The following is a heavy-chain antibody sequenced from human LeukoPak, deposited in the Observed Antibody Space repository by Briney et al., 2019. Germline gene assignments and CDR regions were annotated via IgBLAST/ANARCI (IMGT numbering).Heavy chain of an antibody. D-gene: IGHD6-19*01. CDR3: ARSARNRKQWLDEYYFDY. CDR2: IIPIFGTA. V-gene: IGHV1-69*05. J-gene: IGHJ4*02. CDR1: GGTFSSYA. Sequence: SVKVSCKASGGTFSSYAISWVRQAPGQGLERMGRIIPIFGTANYAQKFQGRVTITTDESTSTAYMELSSLRSEDTAVYYCARSARNRKQWLDEYYFDYWGQGTLVTVSS.